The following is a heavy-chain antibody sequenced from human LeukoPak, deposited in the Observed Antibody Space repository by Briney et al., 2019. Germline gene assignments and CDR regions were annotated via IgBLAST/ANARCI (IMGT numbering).Heavy chain of an antibody. J-gene: IGHJ4*02. CDR3: AAHTYYYSSGSFAY. CDR1: RYTFTSYD. V-gene: IGHV1-8*01. D-gene: IGHD3-10*01. CDR2: MNPGSGNT. Sequence: ASVKVSCEASRYTFTSYDINWVRQATGQGPEWMGWMNPGSGNTGYAQRFQGRVTMTRDTSINTAYLELSSLTSEDTAVYYCAAHTYYYSSGSFAYWGQGTLVTVSS.